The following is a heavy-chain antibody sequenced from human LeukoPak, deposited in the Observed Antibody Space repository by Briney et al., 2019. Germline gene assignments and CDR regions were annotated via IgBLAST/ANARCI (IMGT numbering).Heavy chain of an antibody. J-gene: IGHJ4*02. V-gene: IGHV4-59*01. CDR3: ARVAAALDY. CDR1: GDSFTSYY. Sequence: SETLSLTCTVSGDSFTSYYWSWIRQPPGKGLEWIGYIYYSGSTNYNPSLKSRVTMSVDTSKNQFSLKLSSVTAADTAIYYCARVAAALDYWGQGTLVTVSS. D-gene: IGHD6-13*01. CDR2: IYYSGST.